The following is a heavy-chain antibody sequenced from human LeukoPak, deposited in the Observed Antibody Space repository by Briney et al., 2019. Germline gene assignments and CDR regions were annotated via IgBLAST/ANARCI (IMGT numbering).Heavy chain of an antibody. CDR1: GYSISSGYY. CDR3: ARGRDGYISYYFDY. Sequence: SETLSLTCAVSGYSISSGYYWGWIRQPPGKGLEWIGSIYHSGSTYYNPSLKSRVTISVDTSKNQFPLKLSSVTAADTAVYYCARGRDGYISYYFDYWGQGTLVTVSS. V-gene: IGHV4-38-2*01. CDR2: IYHSGST. J-gene: IGHJ4*02. D-gene: IGHD5-24*01.